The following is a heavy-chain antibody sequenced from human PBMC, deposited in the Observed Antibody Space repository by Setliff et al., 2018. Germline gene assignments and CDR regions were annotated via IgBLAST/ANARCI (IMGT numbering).Heavy chain of an antibody. J-gene: IGHJ4*02. D-gene: IGHD2-2*01. CDR1: GFTFSTYG. CDR2: IWYDGSNK. V-gene: IGHV3-30*02. CDR3: VRGEMFSTSPRAD. Sequence: GGSLRLSCAASGFTFSTYGMHWVRQAPGKGLEWVAYIWYDGSNKYYVDSVKGRFTVSRDNSKDTLYLQMNSLRVEDTAVYYCVRGEMFSTSPRADWGQGTQVTVSS.